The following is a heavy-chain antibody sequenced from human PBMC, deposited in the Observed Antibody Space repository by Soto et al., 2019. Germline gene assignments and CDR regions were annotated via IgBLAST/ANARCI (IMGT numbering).Heavy chain of an antibody. CDR2: MNPNSGNT. Sequence: ASVKVSCKASGYTFTSYDISWVRQATGQGLEWMGWMNPNSGNTGYAQKFQGRVTMTRNTSISTAYVELSSLRSEDTAVYYCARLSSVGVVVVNDAFDIWGQGTMVTVSS. CDR3: ARLSSVGVVVVNDAFDI. J-gene: IGHJ3*02. CDR1: GYTFTSYD. V-gene: IGHV1-8*01. D-gene: IGHD3-22*01.